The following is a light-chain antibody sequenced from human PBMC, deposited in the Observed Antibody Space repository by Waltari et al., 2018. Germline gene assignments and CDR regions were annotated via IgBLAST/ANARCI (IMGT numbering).Light chain of an antibody. J-gene: IGLJ2*01. Sequence: QSALTQPASVSGSPGQSITISCTGTSSDVGGYNYVSWYQQPPGKAPKLMIYDVSKRTSGVSTLFSGSKSGNTASLTISGLQAEDEADYHCGSYTSGNTVIFGGGTKLTVL. CDR2: DVS. V-gene: IGLV2-14*03. CDR3: GSYTSGNTVI. CDR1: SSDVGGYNY.